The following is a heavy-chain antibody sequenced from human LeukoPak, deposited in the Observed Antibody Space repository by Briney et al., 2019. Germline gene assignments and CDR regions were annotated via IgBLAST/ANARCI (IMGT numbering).Heavy chain of an antibody. Sequence: NTSETLSLTCTVSGGSISSYYWSWIRQPPGKGLEWIGYIYTSGSTNYNPSLKSRVTISVDTSKNQFSLKLSSVTAADTAVYYCARQSYYYYYMDVWGKGTTVTVSS. CDR1: GGSISSYY. CDR3: ARQSYYYYYMDV. CDR2: IYTSGST. J-gene: IGHJ6*03. V-gene: IGHV4-4*09.